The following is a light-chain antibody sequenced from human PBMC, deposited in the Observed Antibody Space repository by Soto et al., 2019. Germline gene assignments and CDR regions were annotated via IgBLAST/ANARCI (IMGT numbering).Light chain of an antibody. V-gene: IGLV2-14*01. J-gene: IGLJ2*01. CDR1: SSDVGGYDF. Sequence: QSVLTQPASVSGSPGQSITISCTGTSSDVGGYDFVSWYQQHPGKAPKLMIYDVSNRPSGVSDRFSGSKSGDTASLTISGLQAEDEAAYYCISYTSSSTRVFGGGTKLTV. CDR2: DVS. CDR3: ISYTSSSTRV.